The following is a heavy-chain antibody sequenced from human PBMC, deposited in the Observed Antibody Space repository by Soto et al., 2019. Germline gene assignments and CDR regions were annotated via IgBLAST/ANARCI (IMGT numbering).Heavy chain of an antibody. CDR2: MWYDGTNK. J-gene: IGHJ6*02. Sequence: HPGGSLRLSCAASGFTFSSYGMYWVRQAPGKGLEGMAVMWYDGTNKYYVDSVKGRFTISRDNSKNTLYLQVSSLRAEDTAVYYCARAPPPRRLGSFSHYAMDVWGQATTVTV. V-gene: IGHV3-33*01. CDR3: ARAPPPRRLGSFSHYAMDV. CDR1: GFTFSSYG. D-gene: IGHD5-12*01.